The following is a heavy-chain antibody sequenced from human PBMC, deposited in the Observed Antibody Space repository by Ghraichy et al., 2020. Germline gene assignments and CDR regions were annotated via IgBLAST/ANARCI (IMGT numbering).Heavy chain of an antibody. CDR1: GGSISSGVYY. Sequence: SQTLSLTCTVSGGSISSGVYYWSWIRQHPGKGLEWIGYIYYSGSTYYNPSLKSRVTISVDTSKKQFSLKLISVTAADTAVYYCARSRPASSGYYFDYWGQGTLVPVSS. CDR2: IYYSGST. J-gene: IGHJ4*02. D-gene: IGHD3-22*01. CDR3: ARSRPASSGYYFDY. V-gene: IGHV4-31*03.